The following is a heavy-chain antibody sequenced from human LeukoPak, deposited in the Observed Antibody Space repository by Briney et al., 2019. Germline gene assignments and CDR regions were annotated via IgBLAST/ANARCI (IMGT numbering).Heavy chain of an antibody. CDR2: IYYSGST. CDR1: GGSISSSSYY. V-gene: IGHV4-39*01. Sequence: PSETLSLTCTVSGGSISSSSYYWGWIRQPPGKGLEWIGSIYYSGSTYYNPSLKSRVTISVDTSKNQFSLKLSSVTAADTAVYYCASQRNDYVWGSLYYYYYYYMDVWGKGTTVTISS. J-gene: IGHJ6*03. CDR3: ASQRNDYVWGSLYYYYYYYMDV. D-gene: IGHD3-16*01.